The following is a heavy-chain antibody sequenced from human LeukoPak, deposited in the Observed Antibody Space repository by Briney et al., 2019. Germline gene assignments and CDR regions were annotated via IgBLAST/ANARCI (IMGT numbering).Heavy chain of an antibody. CDR2: IYTSGST. CDR1: GGSISSYY. D-gene: IGHD6-13*01. V-gene: IGHV4-4*07. CDR3: ARGRFGQLVKSDAFDI. J-gene: IGHJ3*02. Sequence: PSETLSLTCTVSGGSISSYYWSWIRQPAGKGLEWIGRIYTSGSTNYNPSLKSRVTMSVDTSKNQFSLKLSSVTAADTAVYYCARGRFGQLVKSDAFDIWGQGTMVTVSS.